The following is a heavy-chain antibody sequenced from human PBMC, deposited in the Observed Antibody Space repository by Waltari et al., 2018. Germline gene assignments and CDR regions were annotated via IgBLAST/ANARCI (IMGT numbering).Heavy chain of an antibody. CDR3: ARTADDILTGYYYYYMDV. Sequence: QVQLQESGPGLVKPSETLSLTCTVSGGSISSYYWSWIRQPPGKGLEWIGYIYYSGSTNYNTSLKSRVTISVDTSKNQCSLKLSSVTAADTAVYYCARTADDILTGYYYYYMDVWGKGTTVTVSS. D-gene: IGHD3-9*01. CDR1: GGSISSYY. V-gene: IGHV4-59*01. CDR2: IYYSGST. J-gene: IGHJ6*03.